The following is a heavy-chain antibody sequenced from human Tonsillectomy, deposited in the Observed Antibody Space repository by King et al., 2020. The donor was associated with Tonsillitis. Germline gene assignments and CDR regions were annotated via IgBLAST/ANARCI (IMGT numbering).Heavy chain of an antibody. CDR3: ARDGWPHYGMDV. CDR2: IYYSGSS. J-gene: IGHJ6*02. CDR1: GGSISSGGYY. Sequence: QLQLQESGPGLVKPSQTLSLTCTVSGGSISSGGYYWSWIRQHPGKGLEWIGYIYYSGSSYCNPSLKSRVTISVDTSKNQFSLKLRSATAADTAVYYCARDGWPHYGMDVWGQGTTVTVSS. V-gene: IGHV4-31*03. D-gene: IGHD6-19*01.